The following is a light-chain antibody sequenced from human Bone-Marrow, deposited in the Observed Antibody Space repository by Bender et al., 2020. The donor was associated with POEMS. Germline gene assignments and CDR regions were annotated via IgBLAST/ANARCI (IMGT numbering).Light chain of an antibody. CDR2: EVT. CDR3: CSYSANNRLV. J-gene: IGLJ2*01. CDR1: CSDVGGYNY. V-gene: IGLV2-8*01. Sequence: QSALTQPPSASGSPGQSVTISCTGTCSDVGGYNYVSWYQQYPGKAPKLIIFEVTKRPSGVPDRFSGSKSGNTASLTVSGLQAEDEANYYCCSYSANNRLVFGGGTKLTVL.